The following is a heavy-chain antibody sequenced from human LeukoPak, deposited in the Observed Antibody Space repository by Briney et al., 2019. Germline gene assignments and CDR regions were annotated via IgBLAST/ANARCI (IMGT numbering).Heavy chain of an antibody. D-gene: IGHD1-14*01. Sequence: SQTLSLTCAISGDSVSSTNVGWNWIRQSPSSGLEWLGRTYYRSQFYNDYADSVKGRITITPDTSKNQFSPQLSSLTPDDTAVYYCARGTAFGIWGQGTMVTVSS. CDR1: GDSVSSTNVG. V-gene: IGHV6-1*01. J-gene: IGHJ3*02. CDR3: ARGTAFGI. CDR2: TYYRSQFYN.